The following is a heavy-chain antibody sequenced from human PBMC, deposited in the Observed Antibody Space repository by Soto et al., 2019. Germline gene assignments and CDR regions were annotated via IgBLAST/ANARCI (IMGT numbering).Heavy chain of an antibody. D-gene: IGHD1-7*01. CDR2: IYRTGST. CDR1: GGSFTSNNW. CDR3: ASRDPGTSVDY. Sequence: PSETLSLTGAVSGGSFTSNNWWTWVRQPPGQGLEWIGEIYRTGSTNYNPSLKSRVTISLDKSENQFSLKVTSLTAADRAVYYCASRDPGTSVDYWGQGTLVTVSS. J-gene: IGHJ4*02. V-gene: IGHV4-4*02.